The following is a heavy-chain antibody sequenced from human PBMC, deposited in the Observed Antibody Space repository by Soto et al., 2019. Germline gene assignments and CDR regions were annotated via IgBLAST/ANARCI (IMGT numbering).Heavy chain of an antibody. CDR1: GFTFSSYA. CDR3: ARDLPFFQQRVVLTPFDAFDI. D-gene: IGHD3-22*01. V-gene: IGHV3-66*01. Sequence: GGSLRLSCAASGFTFSSYAMSWVRQAPGKGLEWVSAIYSGGSTYYADSVKGRFTISRDNSKNTLYLQMNSLRAEDTAVYYCARDLPFFQQRVVLTPFDAFDIWGQGTMVTVPS. J-gene: IGHJ3*02. CDR2: IYSGGST.